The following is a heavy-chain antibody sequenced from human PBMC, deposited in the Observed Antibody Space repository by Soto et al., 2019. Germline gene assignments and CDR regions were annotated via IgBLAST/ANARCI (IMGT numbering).Heavy chain of an antibody. CDR3: ARDAAGNRENPYY. D-gene: IGHD6-13*01. CDR1: GYAFKNYD. CDR2: INPGGGST. Sequence: ASVKVSCKASGYAFKNYDINWVRQAPGQGLEWMGIINPGGGSTSYAQKFQGRITMTRDTSTSTAYMELSSLRSEDTAVYYCARDAAGNRENPYYWGQGTLVTVSS. V-gene: IGHV1-46*02. J-gene: IGHJ4*02.